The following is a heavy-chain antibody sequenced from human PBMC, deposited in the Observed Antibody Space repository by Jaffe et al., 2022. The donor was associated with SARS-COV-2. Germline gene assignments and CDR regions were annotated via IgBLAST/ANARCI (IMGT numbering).Heavy chain of an antibody. J-gene: IGHJ4*02. D-gene: IGHD6-13*01. V-gene: IGHV3-30*18. CDR1: GFTFSTYG. Sequence: QVQLVESGGGVVQPGRSLRLSCAASGFTFSTYGMHWVRQAPGKGLEWVAVISSDGSNKYYGDSVKGRFTVSRDNSKNTLFLQMNSLRAEDTAVYHCAKVGGGYGSSWYVAYFDNWGQGTLVTVSS. CDR3: AKVGGGYGSSWYVAYFDN. CDR2: ISSDGSNK.